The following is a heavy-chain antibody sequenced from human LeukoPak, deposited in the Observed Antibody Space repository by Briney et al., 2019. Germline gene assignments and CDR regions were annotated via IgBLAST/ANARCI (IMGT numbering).Heavy chain of an antibody. V-gene: IGHV3-74*01. CDR3: ARGVLTGSSSAFDL. Sequence: GGSLRLSCVASGFIFSDYWLHWVRQGPGKGLVWVSRINSDGRTTTHANSVKGRFTISRDNAKNTLYLEMNSLRAEDTAVHYCARGVLTGSSSAFDLWGQGTMVTVSS. CDR1: GFIFSDYW. J-gene: IGHJ3*01. CDR2: INSDGRTT. D-gene: IGHD1-26*01.